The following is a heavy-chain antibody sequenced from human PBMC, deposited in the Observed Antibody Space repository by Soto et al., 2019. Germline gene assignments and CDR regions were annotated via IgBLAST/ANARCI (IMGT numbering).Heavy chain of an antibody. D-gene: IGHD6-6*01. Sequence: QVQLQESGPGLVKPSQTLSLTCTVSGGSISSGGYYWTWIRQHPGKGLEWIGYNYYRGITYYNPSLKGRVTMSLHTSKNQFSLKLSSVTAADTAVYYCARGSSIAGLYYGMDVWGQGTTVTVSS. CDR3: ARGSSIAGLYYGMDV. V-gene: IGHV4-31*03. CDR2: NYYRGIT. CDR1: GGSISSGGYY. J-gene: IGHJ6*02.